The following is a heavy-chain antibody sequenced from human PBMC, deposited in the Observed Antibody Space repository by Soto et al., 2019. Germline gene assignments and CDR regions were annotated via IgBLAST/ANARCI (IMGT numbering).Heavy chain of an antibody. Sequence: EVQLVESGGGLVQPGGSLRLSCAASGFTFRSYEMNWVRQAPMKGLEWFSFINSGGTTIYYADSVRRRFTISRDNAKNSLSLQVNRLRAEDTAVYYCVRSDGDRGNSRDHWCQGTLVTVSS. D-gene: IGHD1-1*01. V-gene: IGHV3-48*03. CDR1: GFTFRSYE. CDR2: INSGGTTI. CDR3: VRSDGDRGNSRDH. J-gene: IGHJ4*02.